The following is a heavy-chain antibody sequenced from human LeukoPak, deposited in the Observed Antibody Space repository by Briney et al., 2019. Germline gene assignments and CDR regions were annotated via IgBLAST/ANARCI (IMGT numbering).Heavy chain of an antibody. J-gene: IGHJ3*02. V-gene: IGHV3-11*01. CDR2: ISSSGSTI. Sequence: PGGSLRLSCAASGFTFSDYYMSWIRQAPGKGLEWVSYISSSGSTIYYADSVKGRFTISRDNAKNSLYLQMNSLRAEDTAVYYCARGDGAGPMIVPLGGAFDIWGQGTMVTVSS. CDR1: GFTFSDYY. CDR3: ARGDGAGPMIVPLGGAFDI. D-gene: IGHD3-22*01.